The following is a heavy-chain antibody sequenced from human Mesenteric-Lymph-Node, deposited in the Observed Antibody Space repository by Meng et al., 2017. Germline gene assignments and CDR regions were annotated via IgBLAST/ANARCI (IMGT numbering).Heavy chain of an antibody. V-gene: IGHV3-9*01. CDR2: ISWNSGSV. D-gene: IGHD2-15*01. Sequence: SLKISCTVSGFIFDDYAMHWVRQAPGKGLEWVSGISWNSGSVGYADSVRGRFTISRDNAKNSLYLQMNRLRSDDTAVYYCAREGGYCSGGSCYYSYYYYGMDVWGQGTTVTVSS. CDR3: AREGGYCSGGSCYYSYYYYGMDV. J-gene: IGHJ6*02. CDR1: GFIFDDYA.